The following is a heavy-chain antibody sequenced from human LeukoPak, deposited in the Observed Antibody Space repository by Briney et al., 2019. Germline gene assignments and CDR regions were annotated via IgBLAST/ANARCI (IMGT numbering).Heavy chain of an antibody. D-gene: IGHD2/OR15-2a*01. CDR2: IYNSGST. V-gene: IGHV4-59*02. CDR3: ARKNDFDI. J-gene: IGHJ3*02. Sequence: SETLSLTCTVSGDSVSSYYWSWIRQPPGKGLEWIGYIYNSGSTNYNPSLKSRVTISVDTSKNQFSLKLSSVTAADTAVYYCARKNDFDIWGQGTLVTVSS. CDR1: GDSVSSYY.